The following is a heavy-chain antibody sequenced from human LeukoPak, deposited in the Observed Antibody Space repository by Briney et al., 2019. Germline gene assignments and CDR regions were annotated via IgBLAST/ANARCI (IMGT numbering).Heavy chain of an antibody. J-gene: IGHJ5*02. CDR2: INHSGST. Sequence: PSETLSLTCAVYGRSFSGYYWSWIRQPPGKGLEWIGEINHSGSTNYNPSLKSRVTISVDTSKNQFSLKLSSVTAADTAVYYCARKAPAPTAAAEYNWFDPWGQGTLVTVSS. CDR3: ARKAPAPTAAAEYNWFDP. CDR1: GRSFSGYY. D-gene: IGHD6-13*01. V-gene: IGHV4-34*01.